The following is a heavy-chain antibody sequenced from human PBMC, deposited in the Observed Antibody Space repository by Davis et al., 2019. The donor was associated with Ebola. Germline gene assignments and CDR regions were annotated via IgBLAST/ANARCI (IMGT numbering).Heavy chain of an antibody. CDR3: ARGHTYGRWDDWFDP. CDR1: GYTFAAHY. D-gene: IGHD5-18*01. V-gene: IGHV1-2*06. Sequence: SVKVSCKASGYTFAAHYIHWVRQAPGQGLEWMGRINPKFGGKLYAQKFQDRVTMTIDTSINTAYMELDRLRSDYTAVYYCARGHTYGRWDDWFDPWGQGTLVTVSS. CDR2: INPKFGGK. J-gene: IGHJ5*02.